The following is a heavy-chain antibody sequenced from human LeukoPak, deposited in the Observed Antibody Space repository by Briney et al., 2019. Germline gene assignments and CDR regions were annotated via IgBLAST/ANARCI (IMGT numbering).Heavy chain of an antibody. Sequence: PGGSLRLSCAASGFTFSSYGMHWVRQAPGKGLEWVSYISSSSSTIYYADSVKGRFTISRDNAKNSLYLQMNSLRAEDTAVYYCARDRWVRGVLYYYGMDVWGQGTTVTVSS. CDR1: GFTFSSYG. CDR3: ARDRWVRGVLYYYGMDV. J-gene: IGHJ6*02. D-gene: IGHD3-10*01. CDR2: ISSSSSTI. V-gene: IGHV3-48*04.